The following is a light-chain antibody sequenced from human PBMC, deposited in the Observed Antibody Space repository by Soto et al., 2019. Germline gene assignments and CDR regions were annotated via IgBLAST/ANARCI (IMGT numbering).Light chain of an antibody. CDR2: GAS. J-gene: IGKJ4*01. CDR1: QSVNSY. Sequence: EIVLTQSPATLSLSPGERATLSCRASQSVNSYLAWYQQKPGQAPRLLIYGASSRATGIPDRFSGSGSGTDFTLTISRLEPEDFAVYYCQQYGSSPRTVGGGTKVDSK. V-gene: IGKV3-20*01. CDR3: QQYGSSPRT.